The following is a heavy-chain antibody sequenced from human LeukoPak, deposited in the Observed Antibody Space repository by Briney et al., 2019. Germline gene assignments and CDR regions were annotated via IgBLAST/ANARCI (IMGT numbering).Heavy chain of an antibody. CDR3: ATDPMVRGATWKAFDM. CDR1: DGAISSYY. CDR2: VYSSGIT. Sequence: SETLSLTCTVSDGAISSYYWSWIRQPPGKGLEWIGYVYSSGITNYNPLFNGRVTISIDTSREQFSLKLSSVTAADTAVYYCATDPMVRGATWKAFDMWGQGTMVTVSS. D-gene: IGHD3-10*01. V-gene: IGHV4-59*03. J-gene: IGHJ3*02.